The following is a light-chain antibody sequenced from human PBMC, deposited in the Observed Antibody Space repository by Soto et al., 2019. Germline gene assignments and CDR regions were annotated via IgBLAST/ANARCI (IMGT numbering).Light chain of an antibody. J-gene: IGLJ1*01. CDR2: EVS. Sequence: QSALTQPASVSGSPGQSITISCTGTSSDVKSYNLVSWYQQHPGKAPKLMIYEVSKRPSGVFNRFSGSKSGNTASLTISGLQAEDEADYYCCSYASSSTYVFGTGTKVTVL. CDR1: SSDVKSYNL. V-gene: IGLV2-23*02. CDR3: CSYASSSTYV.